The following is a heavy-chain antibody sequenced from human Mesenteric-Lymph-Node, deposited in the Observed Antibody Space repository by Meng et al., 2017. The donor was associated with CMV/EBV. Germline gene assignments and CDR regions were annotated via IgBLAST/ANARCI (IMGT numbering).Heavy chain of an antibody. J-gene: IGHJ4*02. Sequence: RYVVSWVRQAPGQGLESIGCIDTDDEKPKCAPGISGLIVFKLDTSVSTVYMQISSLKAEDSTVYYGEREVVRPAMDQNYFDYWGQGTLVTVSS. CDR1: RYV. D-gene: IGHD2-2*01. CDR3: EREVVRPAMDQNYFDY. V-gene: IGHV7-4-1*02. CDR2: IDTDDEKP.